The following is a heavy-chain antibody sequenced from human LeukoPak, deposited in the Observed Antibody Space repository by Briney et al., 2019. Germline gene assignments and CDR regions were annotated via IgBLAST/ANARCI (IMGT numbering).Heavy chain of an antibody. V-gene: IGHV3-33*01. CDR1: GFTFSSYG. Sequence: PGRSLRLSCAASGFTFSSYGMHWVRQAPGKGLEWVAVIWYDGSNKYYADSVKGRFTISRDNSKNTLYLQMNSLRAEDTAVYYCSVMHRYYDGSGYWVQWGQGTLVTVSS. CDR2: IWYDGSNK. J-gene: IGHJ4*02. CDR3: SVMHRYYDGSGYWVQ. D-gene: IGHD3-22*01.